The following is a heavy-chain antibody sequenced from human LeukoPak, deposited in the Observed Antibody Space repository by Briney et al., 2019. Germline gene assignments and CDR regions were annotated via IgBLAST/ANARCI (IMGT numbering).Heavy chain of an antibody. V-gene: IGHV2-5*02. Sequence: SGPTLVNPAQTLTLTCAFSGFSLSASGVGVGWIREPRGKALEWLALIYWDDDKRYSPSLKSRLTITKDTSKNQVVLTMTNMDPVDTATYYCARTPFLGYCTNGVCYDPSNDAFDIWGKGTMVTVSS. J-gene: IGHJ3*02. CDR2: IYWDDDK. CDR1: GFSLSASGVG. D-gene: IGHD2-8*01. CDR3: ARTPFLGYCTNGVCYDPSNDAFDI.